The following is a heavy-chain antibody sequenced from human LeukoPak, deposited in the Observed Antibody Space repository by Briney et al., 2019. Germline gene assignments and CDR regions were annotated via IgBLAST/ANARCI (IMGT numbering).Heavy chain of an antibody. CDR1: GFTFSSYS. D-gene: IGHD3-10*01. CDR3: AREHVLLWFGELEYFDY. J-gene: IGHJ4*02. Sequence: GGSLRLSCAASGFTFSSYSMNWVRQAPGKGLEWVSSISSSSSYIYYADSVKGRFTISRDNAKNSLYLQMNSLRAEDTAVYYCAREHVLLWFGELEYFDYWGQGTLVTVSS. V-gene: IGHV3-21*01. CDR2: ISSSSSYI.